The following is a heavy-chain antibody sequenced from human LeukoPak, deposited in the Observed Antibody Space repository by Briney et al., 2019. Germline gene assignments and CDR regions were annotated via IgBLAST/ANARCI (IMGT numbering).Heavy chain of an antibody. Sequence: SVKVSCQASGRTLPELAIHGLGPPPGKELEWMGGCNPEDGPTIYAEKFQGRVTVTEDTSTDTADMELSSLGSEDTAVYYCATEGGRSYYLYWGQGTLVTVSS. CDR3: ATEGGRSYYLY. D-gene: IGHD1-26*01. V-gene: IGHV1-24*01. CDR2: CNPEDGPT. J-gene: IGHJ4*02. CDR1: GRTLPELA.